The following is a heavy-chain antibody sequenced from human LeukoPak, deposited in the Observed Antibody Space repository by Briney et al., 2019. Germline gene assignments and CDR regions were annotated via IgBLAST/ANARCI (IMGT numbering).Heavy chain of an antibody. Sequence: GGSLRLSCVASGFTCSNYDMHWVRQGTGNGLEWVSAFHTAGDTHSAGSVKGRFTVSRDNAENSFYLQMNSLRAGDTAVYFCARGSCGTSSCSERVRGLDVWGPGITVTVSS. CDR1: GFTCSNYD. D-gene: IGHD3-22*01. V-gene: IGHV3-13*01. CDR3: ARGSCGTSSCSERVRGLDV. CDR2: FHTAGDT. J-gene: IGHJ6*02.